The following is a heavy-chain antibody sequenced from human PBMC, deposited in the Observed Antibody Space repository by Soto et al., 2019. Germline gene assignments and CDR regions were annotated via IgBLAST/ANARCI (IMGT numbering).Heavy chain of an antibody. Sequence: GSLRLSCAASGFTFSSYWMSWVRQAPGKGLEWVANIKQDGSEKYYVDSVKGRFTISRDNAKNSLYLQMNSLRAEDTAVYYCARDYSSSWYEIDYWGQGTLVTVSS. J-gene: IGHJ4*02. CDR3: ARDYSSSWYEIDY. V-gene: IGHV3-7*01. CDR1: GFTFSSYW. D-gene: IGHD6-13*01. CDR2: IKQDGSEK.